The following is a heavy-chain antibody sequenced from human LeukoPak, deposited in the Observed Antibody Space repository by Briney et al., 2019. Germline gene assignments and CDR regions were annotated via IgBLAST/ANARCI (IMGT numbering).Heavy chain of an antibody. CDR1: GYTFTGYY. CDR2: INPNSGGT. D-gene: IGHD6-13*01. V-gene: IGHV1-2*02. J-gene: IGHJ4*02. CDR3: ARRPLEGISLSLY. Sequence: ASVKVSCKASGYTFTGYYMHWVRQAPGQGLAWMRWINPNSGGTNYAQKFQGRVTMTRDTSISTAYMELSRLRSDDTAVYYCARRPLEGISLSLYWGQGTLVTVSS.